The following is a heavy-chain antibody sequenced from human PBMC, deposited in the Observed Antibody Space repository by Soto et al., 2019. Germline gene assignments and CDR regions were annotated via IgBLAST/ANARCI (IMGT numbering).Heavy chain of an antibody. CDR1: GFAFSSYG. Sequence: PGGSLRLSCAASGFAFSSYGMHWVRQAPGKGLEWVAVISYDGSNKYYADSVKGRFTISRDNSKNTLYLQMNSLRAEDTAVYYCAKLRDGYNYVSYFDYWGQGT. V-gene: IGHV3-30*18. J-gene: IGHJ4*02. CDR2: ISYDGSNK. CDR3: AKLRDGYNYVSYFDY. D-gene: IGHD5-12*01.